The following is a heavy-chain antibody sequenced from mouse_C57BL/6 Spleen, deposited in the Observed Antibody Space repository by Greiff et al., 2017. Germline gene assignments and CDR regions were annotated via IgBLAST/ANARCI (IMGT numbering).Heavy chain of an antibody. V-gene: IGHV1-53*01. CDR3: ARVRNYDFSSWFAY. D-gene: IGHD2-4*01. CDR1: GYTFTSYW. Sequence: QVQLQQPGTELVKPGASVKLSCKASGYTFTSYWMHWVKQRPGQGLEWIGNLNPSNGGTNYNEKFKSKATLTVDKSSSTAYMQLSSRTSEDSAVYDFARVRNYDFSSWFAYWGQGTLVTVSA. CDR2: LNPSNGGT. J-gene: IGHJ3*01.